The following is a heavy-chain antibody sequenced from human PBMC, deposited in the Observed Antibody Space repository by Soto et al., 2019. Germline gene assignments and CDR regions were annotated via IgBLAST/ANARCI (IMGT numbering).Heavy chain of an antibody. CDR1: GVSISSGNNY. CDR2: IYYSGST. V-gene: IGHV4-31*03. CDR3: ARTSYDSSGTAADP. J-gene: IGHJ5*02. Sequence: SETLSLTCTVSGVSISSGNNYWSWIRQHPGKGLEWIGYIYYSGSTYYNPSLKSRVTISVDTSKNQFSLKLSSVTAADTAVYYCARTSYDSSGTAADPWGQGTLVTVSS. D-gene: IGHD3-22*01.